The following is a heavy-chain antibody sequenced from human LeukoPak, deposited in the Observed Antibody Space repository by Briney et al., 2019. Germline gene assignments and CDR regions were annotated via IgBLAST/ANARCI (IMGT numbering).Heavy chain of an antibody. CDR3: ARVLHVAPYSS. CDR2: ISAYNGNT. V-gene: IGHV1-18*01. CDR1: GYTFTSYG. D-gene: IGHD6-13*01. J-gene: IGHJ3*01. Sequence: ASVKVSCKASGYTFTSYGISWVQQSPGQGLEWMGWISAYNGNTNYAQKLQGRVTMTTDTSTSTAYMELRSLRSDDTAVYYCARVLHVAPYSSWGQGTMVTVSS.